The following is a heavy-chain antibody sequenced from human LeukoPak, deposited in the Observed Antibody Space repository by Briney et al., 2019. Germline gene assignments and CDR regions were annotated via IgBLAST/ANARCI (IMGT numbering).Heavy chain of an antibody. J-gene: IGHJ4*02. Sequence: GGSLRLSCAASGLTVTNTYMSWVRQAPGKGLEWVAVIYIGGSTYYAESVKGRFTISRDSSESTVYLQMTSLRVEDTAVYYCARCKIGSHFDCWGQGTLVTVSS. CDR2: IYIGGST. D-gene: IGHD1-26*01. V-gene: IGHV3-53*01. CDR1: GLTVTNTY. CDR3: ARCKIGSHFDC.